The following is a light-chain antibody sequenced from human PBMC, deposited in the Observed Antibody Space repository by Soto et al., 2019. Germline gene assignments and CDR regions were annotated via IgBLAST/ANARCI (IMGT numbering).Light chain of an antibody. J-gene: IGLJ1*01. V-gene: IGLV2-8*01. CDR2: EVS. CDR3: ASYAGGDTFV. Sequence: LTQPPSASGSPGQSVTISCTGTSSDVGGYKYVSWYQQHPGKAPKVIIYEVSERPSGVPDRFSGSKSGNTASLTVSGFQTEDEADYYCASYAGGDTFVFGTGTKVTVL. CDR1: SSDVGGYKY.